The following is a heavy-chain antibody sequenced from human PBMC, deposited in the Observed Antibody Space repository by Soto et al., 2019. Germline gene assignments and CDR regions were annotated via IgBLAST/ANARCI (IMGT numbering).Heavy chain of an antibody. CDR2: IYHSGST. Sequence: SEPLSLTCAVSRGYISNSNWWSWVRQPPGKGLERIGEIYHSGSTNYDPSLKSRVTISVDKSKNQFCLKLSSVTAADTAVYYCGRSPDYGVINWFDPWGQGSLVTVSS. J-gene: IGHJ5*02. D-gene: IGHD4-17*01. CDR3: GRSPDYGVINWFDP. V-gene: IGHV4-4*02. CDR1: RGYISNSNW.